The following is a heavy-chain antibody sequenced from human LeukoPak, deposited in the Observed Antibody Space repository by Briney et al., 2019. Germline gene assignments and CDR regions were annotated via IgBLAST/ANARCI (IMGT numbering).Heavy chain of an antibody. J-gene: IGHJ4*02. CDR1: GYTFTSYY. D-gene: IGHD3-10*01. Sequence: ASVKVSCKASGYTFTSYYMHWVRRAPGQGLEWMGIINPSGGSTSYAQKFQGRVTMTRDMSTSTVYMELSSLRSEDTAVYYCARDGITMVRGVIISSFSDYWGQGTLVTVSS. CDR2: INPSGGST. V-gene: IGHV1-46*01. CDR3: ARDGITMVRGVIISSFSDY.